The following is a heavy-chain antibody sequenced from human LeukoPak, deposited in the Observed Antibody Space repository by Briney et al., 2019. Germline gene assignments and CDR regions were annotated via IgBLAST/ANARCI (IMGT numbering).Heavy chain of an antibody. Sequence: PGGSLRLSCAASGFTVSSNYMSWVRQAPGKGLEWVSVIYSGGSTYCADSVKGRFTISRDNSKNTLYLQMNSLRAEDTAVYYCARDGREDTAMPYYYGMDVWGQGTTVTVSS. CDR3: ARDGREDTAMPYYYGMDV. V-gene: IGHV3-53*01. CDR2: IYSGGST. J-gene: IGHJ6*02. CDR1: GFTVSSNY. D-gene: IGHD5-18*01.